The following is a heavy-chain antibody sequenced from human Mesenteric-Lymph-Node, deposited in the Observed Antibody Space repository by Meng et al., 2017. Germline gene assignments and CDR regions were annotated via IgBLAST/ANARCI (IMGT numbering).Heavy chain of an antibody. CDR3: ARGPGSGTYFSWFDP. D-gene: IGHD3-10*01. Sequence: GESLKISCAASGFTFSSYAMSWVRQAPGKGLEWVSAISGSGGSTYYADSVKGRFTISRDNSKNTHYLQMNSLRVEDTAVYYCARGPGSGTYFSWFDPWGQGTLVTVSS. J-gene: IGHJ5*02. CDR1: GFTFSSYA. V-gene: IGHV3-23*01. CDR2: ISGSGGST.